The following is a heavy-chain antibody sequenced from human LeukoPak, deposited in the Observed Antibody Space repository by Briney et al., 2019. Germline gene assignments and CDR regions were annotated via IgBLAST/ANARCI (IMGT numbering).Heavy chain of an antibody. D-gene: IGHD6-19*01. Sequence: ASVKVSCKASGYTFTSYGISWVRQAPGQGLEWMGWISAYNGNTNYAQKLQGRVTMTTDTSTSTAYMELRSLRSDDTAVYYCATVRYSSGWYRDYYYMDVWGKGTTVTISS. CDR1: GYTFTSYG. CDR3: ATVRYSSGWYRDYYYMDV. CDR2: ISAYNGNT. V-gene: IGHV1-18*01. J-gene: IGHJ6*03.